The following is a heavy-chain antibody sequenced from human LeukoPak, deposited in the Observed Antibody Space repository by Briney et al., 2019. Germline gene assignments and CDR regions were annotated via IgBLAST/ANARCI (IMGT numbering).Heavy chain of an antibody. Sequence: ASVKVSCKASGYSFTSYYMLWVRQAPGQGLEWMGIINPSGGSTTYAQKFQGRVTMTTDTSTSTGYLELRSLTSDDTAVYYCARTGSIYGHETFDTWGQGTVVTVSS. CDR2: INPSGGST. CDR1: GYSFTSYY. J-gene: IGHJ3*02. V-gene: IGHV1-46*01. CDR3: ARTGSIYGHETFDT. D-gene: IGHD5-18*01.